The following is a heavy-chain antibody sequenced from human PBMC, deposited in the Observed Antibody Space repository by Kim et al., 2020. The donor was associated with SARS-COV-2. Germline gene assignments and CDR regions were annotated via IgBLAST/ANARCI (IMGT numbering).Heavy chain of an antibody. D-gene: IGHD5-12*01. CDR3: ACGACCRRGSSYDPYV. CDR1: GGSINGFY. Sequence: SETLSLTCTVSGGSINGFYWSWIRQPPGKGLEWIGRIYSTGTPNYNPSLKSRVTMSVDTSKNQFSLYLLTLTAATAAVTSCACGACCRRGSSYDPYVWC. J-gene: IGHJ3*01. CDR2: IYSTGTP. V-gene: IGHV4-4*07.